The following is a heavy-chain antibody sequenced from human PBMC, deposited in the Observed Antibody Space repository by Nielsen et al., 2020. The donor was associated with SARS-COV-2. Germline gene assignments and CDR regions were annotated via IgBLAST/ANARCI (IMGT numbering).Heavy chain of an antibody. CDR3: AREPRRDHH. Sequence: WVRQAPGQGPEWMGYIKPNNGYTGYAQKFQGRVTMTRDTSISTAYMELSSLTSEDTAVYYCAREPRRDHHWGQGTLVTVSS. CDR2: IKPNNGYT. V-gene: IGHV1-8*01. J-gene: IGHJ5*02. D-gene: IGHD5-24*01.